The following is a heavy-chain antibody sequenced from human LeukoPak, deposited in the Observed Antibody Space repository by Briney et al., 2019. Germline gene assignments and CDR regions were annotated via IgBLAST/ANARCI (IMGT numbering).Heavy chain of an antibody. J-gene: IGHJ4*02. Sequence: SVKVSCKASGGTFSSYAISWVRQAPGQGLEWMGGIIPIFGTANYAQKFQGRITITADESTSTAYMELSSLRSEDTAVYYCARQFAVAAPFGDWGQGTLVTVSS. CDR3: ARQFAVAAPFGD. CDR1: GGTFSSYA. CDR2: IIPIFGTA. V-gene: IGHV1-69*13. D-gene: IGHD6-19*01.